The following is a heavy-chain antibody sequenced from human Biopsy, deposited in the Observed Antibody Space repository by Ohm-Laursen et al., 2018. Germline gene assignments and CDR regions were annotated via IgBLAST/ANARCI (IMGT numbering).Heavy chain of an antibody. V-gene: IGHV1-18*01. J-gene: IGHJ4*02. CDR3: AREGDAGYKYY. CDR2: ITPYTGST. Sequence: ATVKISCKASGYTFTNYGFSWVRQAPGQGLQWVGWITPYTGSTYYPQDFQGRVTMTTDTSTNTVYMELRSLRPDDTAVYYCAREGDAGYKYYWGQGTLVTVSS. D-gene: IGHD1-14*01. CDR1: GYTFTNYG.